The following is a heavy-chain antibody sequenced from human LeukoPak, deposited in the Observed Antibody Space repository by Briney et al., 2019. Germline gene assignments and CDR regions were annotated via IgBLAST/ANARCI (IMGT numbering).Heavy chain of an antibody. CDR3: VKDRPCGTCMPMDA. CDR2: ISGSGGRT. V-gene: IGHV3-23*01. J-gene: IGHJ6*02. CDR1: GFPLSSYV. Sequence: GESLRHSCSVWGFPLSSYVMRWVRQAPGEGLEWVSSISGSGGRTYYADSVQGRFTISRDHSKEMVFLQMNSLRAEDTAIYYCVKDRPCGTCMPMDAWGQGTTV. D-gene: IGHD2-2*01.